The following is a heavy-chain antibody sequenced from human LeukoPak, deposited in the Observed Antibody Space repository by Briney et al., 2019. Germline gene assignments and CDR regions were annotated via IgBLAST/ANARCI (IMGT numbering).Heavy chain of an antibody. J-gene: IGHJ4*02. V-gene: IGHV4-34*01. CDR2: INHSGST. CDR1: GGSFSGYY. Sequence: SETLSLTCAVYGGSFSGYYWSWIRQPPGKGLEWIGEINHSGSTNYNPSLKSRVTISVDTSKNQFSLKLSSVTAADTAVYYCARYFLGGAAVDYWGQGTLITVSS. D-gene: IGHD6-13*01. CDR3: ARYFLGGAAVDY.